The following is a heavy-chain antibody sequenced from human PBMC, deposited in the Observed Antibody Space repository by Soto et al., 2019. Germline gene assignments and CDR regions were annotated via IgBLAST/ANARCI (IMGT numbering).Heavy chain of an antibody. Sequence: ASVKVSCKASGYTFTGYYMHWVRQAPGQGLEWMGWINPNSGGINYAQKFQGRVTMTRDTSFNSAYMELSRLRSDDTAMYYCARGGSVVVEQAPTPEFDPWGQGTLVTVSS. J-gene: IGHJ5*02. V-gene: IGHV1-2*02. CDR1: GYTFTGYY. CDR3: ARGGSVVVEQAPTPEFDP. CDR2: INPNSGGI. D-gene: IGHD2-2*02.